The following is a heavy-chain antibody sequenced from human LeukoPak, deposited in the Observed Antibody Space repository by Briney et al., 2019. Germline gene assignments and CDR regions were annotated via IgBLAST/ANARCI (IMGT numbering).Heavy chain of an antibody. Sequence: ASVKVSCKASGYTFTGYYMHWVRQAPGQGLEWMGWINPNSGGTNYAQKFQGRVTMTRDTSISTAYMELSRLRSDDTAVYYCASGRDRVVFSRSKDPFDIWGQGTMVTVSS. D-gene: IGHD2-15*01. J-gene: IGHJ3*02. V-gene: IGHV1-2*02. CDR3: ASGRDRVVFSRSKDPFDI. CDR2: INPNSGGT. CDR1: GYTFTGYY.